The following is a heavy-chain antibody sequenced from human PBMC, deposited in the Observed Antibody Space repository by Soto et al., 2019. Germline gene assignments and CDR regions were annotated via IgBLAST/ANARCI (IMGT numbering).Heavy chain of an antibody. CDR1: GYTFTSYG. J-gene: IGHJ4*02. CDR2: ISVYNGNT. CDR3: ARDRPAIAVAGLFDY. V-gene: IGHV1-18*01. D-gene: IGHD6-19*01. Sequence: QVQLVQSGTEVKKPGASVKVSCKASGYTFTSYGISWVRQAPGQGLEWMGWISVYNGNTNYAQKIQGRVTMTTDTSTSTAYMELGSLRSDDTAVYYCARDRPAIAVAGLFDYWGQGTLVTVSS.